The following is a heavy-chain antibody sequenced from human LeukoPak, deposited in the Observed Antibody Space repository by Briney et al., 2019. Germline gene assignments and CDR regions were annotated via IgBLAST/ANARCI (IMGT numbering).Heavy chain of an antibody. CDR3: ARERRVVRGVPDY. CDR1: GGTFSIYA. CDR2: IIPIFGTA. D-gene: IGHD3-10*01. Sequence: SVTVSCTASGGTFSIYAISWVRQAPGQGLEWMGGIIPIFGTANYAQKFQGGVTITADESTSTAYMELSSLRSEDTAVYYCARERRVVRGVPDYWGQGTLVTVSS. V-gene: IGHV1-69*01. J-gene: IGHJ4*02.